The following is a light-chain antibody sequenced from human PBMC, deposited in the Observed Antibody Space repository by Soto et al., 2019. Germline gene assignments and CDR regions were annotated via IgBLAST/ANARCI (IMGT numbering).Light chain of an antibody. V-gene: IGKV1-39*01. CDR2: AAS. J-gene: IGKJ5*01. CDR3: QQSYTMPIT. Sequence: DIQMTQSPSSVAASVGDRVTVTCRASQSISTYLNWYQQKPGTAPKLLIYAASSLQGGVPSRFSGSGSGTDFTLTISSLQPEDFATYYCQQSYTMPITFGQGTRLEIK. CDR1: QSISTY.